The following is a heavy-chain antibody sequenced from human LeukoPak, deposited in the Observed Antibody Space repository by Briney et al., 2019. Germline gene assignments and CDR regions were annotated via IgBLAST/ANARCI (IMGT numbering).Heavy chain of an antibody. CDR3: ATSRGTSYYYYMDV. V-gene: IGHV1-2*02. Sequence: GASVKVSCKTSGYTFSGYYMHWVRQAPGQGLEWMGWINPNGGGTNYAQKFQGRVTMTRDTSISTAYMELSSLRSEDTAVYYCATSRGTSYYYYMDVWGKGTTVTVSS. J-gene: IGHJ6*03. D-gene: IGHD1-1*01. CDR1: GYTFSGYY. CDR2: INPNGGGT.